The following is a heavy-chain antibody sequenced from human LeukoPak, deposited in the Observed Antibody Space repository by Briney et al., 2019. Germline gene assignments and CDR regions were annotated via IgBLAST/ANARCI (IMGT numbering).Heavy chain of an antibody. V-gene: IGHV4-34*01. Sequence: SETLSLTCTVSGGSISGYYWSWIRQPPGKGLEWIGEINHSGSTNYNPSLKSRVTISVDTSKNQFSLKLSSVTAADTAVYYCARRPATVTTTATRSNWFDPWGQGTLVTVSS. CDR1: GGSISGYY. J-gene: IGHJ5*02. CDR3: ARRPATVTTTATRSNWFDP. D-gene: IGHD4-11*01. CDR2: INHSGST.